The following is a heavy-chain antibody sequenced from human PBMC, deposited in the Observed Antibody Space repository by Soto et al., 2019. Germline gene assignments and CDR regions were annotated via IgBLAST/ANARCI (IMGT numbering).Heavy chain of an antibody. CDR3: APVTVSLSDPYGIHV. J-gene: IGHJ6*02. V-gene: IGHV4-39*01. CDR1: GYSVSSSDYY. CDR2: MLYSGLT. Sequence: SETLSLTCSVSGYSVSSSDYYWAWIRQPPGKGLEWIGSMLYSGLTYYNPSLKSRVTLSVDTSKNQFSVRLNSVTAPDTAVYYCAPVTVSLSDPYGIHVCGQGTTVTVSS. D-gene: IGHD3-16*01.